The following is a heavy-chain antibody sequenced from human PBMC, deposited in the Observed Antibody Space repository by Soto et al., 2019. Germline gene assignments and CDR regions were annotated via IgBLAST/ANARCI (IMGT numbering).Heavy chain of an antibody. Sequence: QVQLQESGPGLLRPSETLSLTCTVSGVSIDNFFWSWIRQIPGKGLEWIGYVSQGWTTAYLSEGETTSYNPPLESRATISLDLPKNQFSLKLTSVTAADTAVYYCARDRGGITVSSKPLGEWFDPWGQGTLVTVSS. V-gene: IGHV4-59*01. D-gene: IGHD6-19*01. CDR2: VSQGWTTAYLSEGETT. CDR1: GVSIDNFF. J-gene: IGHJ5*02. CDR3: ARDRGGITVSSKPLGEWFDP.